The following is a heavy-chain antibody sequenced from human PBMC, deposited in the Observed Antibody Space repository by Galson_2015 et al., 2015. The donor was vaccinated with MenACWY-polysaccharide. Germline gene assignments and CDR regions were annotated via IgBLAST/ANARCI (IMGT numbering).Heavy chain of an antibody. D-gene: IGHD3-10*01. CDR1: GFTFSSDW. CDR3: ARRGGSYYDS. J-gene: IGHJ4*02. Sequence: LRLSCAASGFTFSSDWMHWVRQAPGKGLVWVSRINNDATTINYADSVKGRFIISRDNAKNTLYLQMNSLRAEDTAVYNCARRGGSYYDSWGQGTLVTVSS. CDR2: INNDATTI. V-gene: IGHV3-74*01.